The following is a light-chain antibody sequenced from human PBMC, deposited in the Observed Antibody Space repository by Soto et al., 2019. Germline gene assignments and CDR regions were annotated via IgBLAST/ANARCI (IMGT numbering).Light chain of an antibody. J-gene: IGLJ2*01. Sequence: QSALTQPPSASGSLGQSVTISCTGTSSDVGGYNYVSWHQQHPGKAPKVMIYEVTKRPPGVPDRFSGSKSGNTASLTVSGLQTEAAINYYCTSFAGGGNPVLLGGGTKLT. CDR1: SSDVGGYNY. V-gene: IGLV2-8*01. CDR3: TSFAGGGNPVL. CDR2: EVT.